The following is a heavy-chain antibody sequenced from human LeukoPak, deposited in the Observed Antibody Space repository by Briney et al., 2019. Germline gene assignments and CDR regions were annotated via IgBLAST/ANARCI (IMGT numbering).Heavy chain of an antibody. CDR1: GFTFSSFG. CDR3: ARGPSEGYDSSGYYGDAFDI. D-gene: IGHD3-22*01. Sequence: GGSLRLSCAASGFTFSSFGMNWVRQAPGKWLEWVSTISGSGGSTYYADSVKGRFTISRDNSKNTLYLQMNSLRAEDTAVYYCARGPSEGYDSSGYYGDAFDIWGQGTMVTVSS. CDR2: ISGSGGST. J-gene: IGHJ3*02. V-gene: IGHV3-23*01.